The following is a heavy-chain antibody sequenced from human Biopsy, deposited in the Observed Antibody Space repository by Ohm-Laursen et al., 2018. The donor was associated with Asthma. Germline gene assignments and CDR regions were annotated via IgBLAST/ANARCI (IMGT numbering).Heavy chain of an antibody. V-gene: IGHV3-43*01. D-gene: IGHD2-21*01. Sequence: SLRLSCTASGFTFDEYNMHWVRQVPGKGLEWVSLISWDGGRTHYGDSVKGRFTISRDNSKNTLDLQMNSLRGDDTAVYYCVRWRSGYPDHYSDFWGLGTLATVSS. CDR2: ISWDGGRT. CDR1: GFTFDEYN. CDR3: VRWRSGYPDHYSDF. J-gene: IGHJ4*02.